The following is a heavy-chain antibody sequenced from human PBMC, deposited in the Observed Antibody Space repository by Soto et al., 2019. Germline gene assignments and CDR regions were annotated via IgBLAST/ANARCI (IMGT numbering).Heavy chain of an antibody. CDR1: GYAFTAYY. V-gene: IGHV1-46*01. J-gene: IGHJ4*02. CDR3: APLATETPPCRFDY. Sequence: QVQLVQSGAEVKKPGASVRLSCKAPGYAFTAYYVHWVRQAPGQGPEWMGVIYPGGATTSYGQKFRGRVTMTRDPSTSTVYMDLTSLTSEDTTVYVCAPLATETPPCRFDYWGQGTLVIVSS. CDR2: IYPGGATT.